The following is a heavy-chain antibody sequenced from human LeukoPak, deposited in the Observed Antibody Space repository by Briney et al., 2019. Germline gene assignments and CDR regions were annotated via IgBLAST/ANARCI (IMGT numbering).Heavy chain of an antibody. CDR3: AKSGGSYQADYYFDY. J-gene: IGHJ4*02. CDR2: ISGSGGST. CDR1: GFTFGSYA. Sequence: PGGSLRLSCAASGFTFGSYAMSWVRQAPGKGLEWVSAISGSGGSTYYADSVKGRFTISRDNSKNTLYLQMNSLRAEDTAVYYCAKSGGSYQADYYFDYWGQGTLVTVSS. D-gene: IGHD1-26*01. V-gene: IGHV3-23*01.